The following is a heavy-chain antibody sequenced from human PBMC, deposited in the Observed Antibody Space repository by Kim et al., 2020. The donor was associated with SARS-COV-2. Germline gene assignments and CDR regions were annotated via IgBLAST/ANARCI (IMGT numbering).Heavy chain of an antibody. V-gene: IGHV1-69*13. J-gene: IGHJ4*02. Sequence: SVKVSCKASGGTFSSYAISWVRQAPGQGLEWMGGIISIFGTANYAQKFQGRVTITADESTSTAYMELSRLRSEDTAVDYCARVGYYGSGSYYPFYYWGQ. CDR2: IISIFGTA. CDR1: GGTFSSYA. D-gene: IGHD3-10*01. CDR3: ARVGYYGSGSYYPFYY.